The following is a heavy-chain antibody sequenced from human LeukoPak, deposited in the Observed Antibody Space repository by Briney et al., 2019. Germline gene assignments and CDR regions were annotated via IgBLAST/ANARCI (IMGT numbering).Heavy chain of an antibody. CDR3: ASRPPYCSGGSCQDMDV. V-gene: IGHV1-69*06. CDR2: IIPIFGTA. CDR1: GGTFSSYA. D-gene: IGHD2-15*01. Sequence: ASVKVSCKASGGTFSSYAISWVRQAPGQGLEWMGGIIPIFGTANYAQKFQGRVTITADKSTSTAYMELSSLRSEDTAVYYCASRPPYCSGGSCQDMDVWGKGTTVTVSS. J-gene: IGHJ6*03.